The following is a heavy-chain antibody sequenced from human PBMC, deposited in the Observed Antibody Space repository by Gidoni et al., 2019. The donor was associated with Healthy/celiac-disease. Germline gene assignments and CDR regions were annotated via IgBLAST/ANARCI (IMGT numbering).Heavy chain of an antibody. D-gene: IGHD3-10*01. J-gene: IGHJ4*02. V-gene: IGHV3-30-3*01. Sequence: QVQLVESGGGVVQPGRSLRLSCAASGFTFSSYAMHWVRQAPGKGLELVAVISYDGSNQYYADSVKGRFTISRDNSKNPLYLQMNSLRAEDTAVYYCARDGPGFGTYYFDYWGQGTLVTVSS. CDR3: ARDGPGFGTYYFDY. CDR2: ISYDGSNQ. CDR1: GFTFSSYA.